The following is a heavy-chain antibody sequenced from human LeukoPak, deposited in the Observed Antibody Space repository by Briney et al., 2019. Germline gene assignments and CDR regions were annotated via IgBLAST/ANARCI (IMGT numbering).Heavy chain of an antibody. CDR3: ARAYCGGDCYSGWFDP. CDR2: IYYSGST. Sequence: SETLSLTCTVSGGSISSYYWSWIRQPPGKGLEWIGYIYYSGSTNYNPSLKSRVTISVVTSKNQFSLKLSSVTAADTAVYYCARAYCGGDCYSGWFDPWGQGTLVTVSS. J-gene: IGHJ5*02. V-gene: IGHV4-59*01. D-gene: IGHD2-21*02. CDR1: GGSISSYY.